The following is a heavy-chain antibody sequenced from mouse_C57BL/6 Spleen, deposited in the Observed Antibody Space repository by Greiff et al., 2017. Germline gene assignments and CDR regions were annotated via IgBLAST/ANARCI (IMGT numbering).Heavy chain of an antibody. CDR2: IDPEDGDT. J-gene: IGHJ2*01. Sequence: VQLKESGAELVRPGASVKLSCTASGFNIKDYYMHWVKQRPEQGLEWIGRIDPEDGDTEYAPKFQGKATMTADTSSSTAYLQLSSLTSEDTAVYYCTTGGITTVVADWGQSTTLTVAS. V-gene: IGHV14-1*01. CDR3: TTGGITTVVAD. CDR1: GFNIKDYY. D-gene: IGHD1-1*01.